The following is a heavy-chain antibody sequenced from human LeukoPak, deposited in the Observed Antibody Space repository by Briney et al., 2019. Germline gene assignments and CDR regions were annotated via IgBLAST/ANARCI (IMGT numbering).Heavy chain of an antibody. CDR3: ARSANNFDY. CDR1: GYTFTSYV. CDR2: INAGNGNI. V-gene: IGHV1-3*01. Sequence: GASVKVSCTASGYTFTSYVIHWVRQAPGQRLEWMGWINAGNGNIKCSQKFQGRLTITRDTSASTAYMELSSLTSEDTAMYYCARSANNFDYWGQGTLVTVSS. D-gene: IGHD5-18*01. J-gene: IGHJ4*02.